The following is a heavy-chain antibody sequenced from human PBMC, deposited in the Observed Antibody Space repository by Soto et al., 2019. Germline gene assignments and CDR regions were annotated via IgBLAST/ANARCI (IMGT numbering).Heavy chain of an antibody. Sequence: PGGSLRLSCAASGFTFSSYSMNWVRQAPGKGLEWVSSISSSSSYIYYADSVKGRFTISRDNAKNSLYLQMNSLRAEDTAVYYCARDPPWGRKKSGSFDYWGQGTLVTVSS. CDR3: ARDPPWGRKKSGSFDY. V-gene: IGHV3-21*01. J-gene: IGHJ4*02. D-gene: IGHD1-26*01. CDR2: ISSSSSYI. CDR1: GFTFSSYS.